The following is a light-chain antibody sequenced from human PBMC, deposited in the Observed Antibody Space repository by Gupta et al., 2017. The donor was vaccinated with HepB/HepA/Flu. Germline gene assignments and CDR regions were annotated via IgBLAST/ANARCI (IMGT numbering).Light chain of an antibody. CDR2: RAS. CDR3: QQDDSTPLT. J-gene: IGKJ4*01. CDR1: QSVLYSANNKSY. V-gene: IGKV4-1*01. Sequence: DIVMTQSPDSQAVSLGERATINCKSSQSVLYSANNKSYLAWYQQKPGQPPKMLIYRASTRESGVPDRFSGSGSGTDFTLTISRLQAEDVAVYYCQQDDSTPLTFGGGTKVEIK.